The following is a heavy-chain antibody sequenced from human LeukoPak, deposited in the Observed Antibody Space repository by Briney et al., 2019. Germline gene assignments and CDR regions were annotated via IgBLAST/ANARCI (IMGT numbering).Heavy chain of an antibody. D-gene: IGHD3-16*02. CDR2: TRSKAYGGTT. J-gene: IGHJ4*02. CDR1: GFTFGDYA. Sequence: GGSLRLSCTASGFTFGDYAMSWVRQAPGKGLEWVGFTRSKAYGGTTEYAASVKGRFTISRDDSKSIAYLQMNSLKTEDTAVYYCTREERRLGELSLAYWGQGTLVTVSS. V-gene: IGHV3-49*04. CDR3: TREERRLGELSLAY.